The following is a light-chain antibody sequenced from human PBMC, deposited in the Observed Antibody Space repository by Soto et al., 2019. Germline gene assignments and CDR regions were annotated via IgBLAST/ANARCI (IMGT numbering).Light chain of an antibody. CDR1: QSVSSY. J-gene: IGKJ1*01. CDR2: DAS. Sequence: EIVLTQPPGTLSLSPGERATLSCRASQSVSSYLAWYQQKPGQAPRLLIYDASNRATGIPARFTGSGSGTDFTLSISRLEPEDFAVYYCQQYGGSTRTFGQGTKVDIK. CDR3: QQYGGSTRT. V-gene: IGKV3-20*01.